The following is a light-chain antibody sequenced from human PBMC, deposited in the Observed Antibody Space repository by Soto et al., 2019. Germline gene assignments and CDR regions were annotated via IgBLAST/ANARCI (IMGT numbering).Light chain of an antibody. Sequence: QMTQSPSSLSASVGERVTITCRASQNIRSYLSWYQQRPGKPPKLLIFETSTLQSGVPSRFTGAGSGTDFTLTINNLQPEDFATYYCQESFFAPPTFGQGTRLEI. CDR1: QNIRSY. CDR3: QESFFAPPT. J-gene: IGKJ5*01. V-gene: IGKV1-39*01. CDR2: ETS.